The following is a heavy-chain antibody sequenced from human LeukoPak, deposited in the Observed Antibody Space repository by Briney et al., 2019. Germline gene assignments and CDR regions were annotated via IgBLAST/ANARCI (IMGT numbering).Heavy chain of an antibody. V-gene: IGHV3-7*03. CDR3: TRGRYSGSYLLDY. CDR2: IKQDGSEK. Sequence: GGSLRLSCAASGFTFSSYWMSWVRQAPGKGLEWVANIKQDGSEKYYVDSVKGRFTISRDNAKNSLYLQMNNLRADDTAVYYCTRGRYSGSYLLDYWGQGTLVTVSS. J-gene: IGHJ4*02. CDR1: GFTFSSYW. D-gene: IGHD1-26*01.